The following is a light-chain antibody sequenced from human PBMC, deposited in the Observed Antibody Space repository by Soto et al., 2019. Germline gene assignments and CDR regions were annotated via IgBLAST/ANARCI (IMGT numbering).Light chain of an antibody. Sequence: EIVLTQSPATLSLSPGERATLSCRASQSVSSYLAWYQQKPAQAPRLLIYDASNRATGIPARFSGSGSGTDFTLPISSLEPEDFAVYYCQQRSNWPPVFGGGTKVEIK. CDR2: DAS. V-gene: IGKV3-11*01. CDR3: QQRSNWPPV. CDR1: QSVSSY. J-gene: IGKJ4*01.